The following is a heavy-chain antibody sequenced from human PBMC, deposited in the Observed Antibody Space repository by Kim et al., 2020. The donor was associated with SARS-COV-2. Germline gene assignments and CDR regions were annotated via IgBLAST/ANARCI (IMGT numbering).Heavy chain of an antibody. CDR3: AAMGDCTSISCRSDAFDI. D-gene: IGHD2-2*01. J-gene: IGHJ3*02. Sequence: GGSLRLSCAASGFTFSSYWMHWVRQAPGKGLVWVSRINSDGSSTSYADSVRGRFTISRDNAKNRLYLQMNSLRAEDTAVYYCAAMGDCTSISCRSDAFDIWGQGTMLTVSS. CDR1: GFTFSSYW. CDR2: INSDGSST. V-gene: IGHV3-74*01.